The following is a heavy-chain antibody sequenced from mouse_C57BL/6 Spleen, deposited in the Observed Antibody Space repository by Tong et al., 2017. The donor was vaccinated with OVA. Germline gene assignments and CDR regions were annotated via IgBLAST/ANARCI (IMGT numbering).Heavy chain of an antibody. CDR1: GFNIKDDY. Sequence: EVQLQESGAELVRPGASVKLSCTASGFNIKDDYMHWVKQRPEQGLEWIGRIYPGDGDTNYNGKFKGKATLTADKSSSTVYMELSRLTSEDSAVYFCARHGDFDVWGTGTTVTVSS. D-gene: IGHD1-2*01. CDR2: IYPGDGDT. CDR3: ARHGDFDV. V-gene: IGHV14-1*01. J-gene: IGHJ1*03.